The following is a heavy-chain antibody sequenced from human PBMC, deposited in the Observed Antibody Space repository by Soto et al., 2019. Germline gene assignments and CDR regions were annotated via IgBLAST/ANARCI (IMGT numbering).Heavy chain of an antibody. CDR2: IYWDDDK. Sequence: SGPTLVNPTQTLTLTCTFSGFSLSTSGVGVGWIRQPPGKALEWLALIYWDDDKRYSPSLKSRLTITKDTSKNQVVLTMTNMDPVDTATYYCAHRLPQNWGNNHDAFDIWGQGTMVTVSS. CDR1: GFSLSTSGVG. J-gene: IGHJ3*02. D-gene: IGHD7-27*01. CDR3: AHRLPQNWGNNHDAFDI. V-gene: IGHV2-5*02.